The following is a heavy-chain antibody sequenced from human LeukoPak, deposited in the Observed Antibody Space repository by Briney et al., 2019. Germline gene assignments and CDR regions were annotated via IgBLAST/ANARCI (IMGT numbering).Heavy chain of an antibody. J-gene: IGHJ4*02. CDR2: ISSSSSYI. Sequence: PGGSLRLSCAASGFTFSSYSMNWVRQAPGKGLEWVSSISSSSSYIYYADSVKGRFTISRDNAKNSLYLQMNSLRAEDTAVYYCARENWRSKSIDFDSWGRGTLVTVSS. CDR1: GFTFSSYS. CDR3: ARENWRSKSIDFDS. D-gene: IGHD6-6*01. V-gene: IGHV3-21*01.